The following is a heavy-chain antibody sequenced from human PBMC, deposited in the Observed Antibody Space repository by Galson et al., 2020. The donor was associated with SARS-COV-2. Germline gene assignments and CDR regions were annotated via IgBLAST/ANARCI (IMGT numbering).Heavy chain of an antibody. Sequence: GGSLRLSCSASGFTFSNYAINWVRQAPGKGLEWVSSISSSSSYIYYADSLKGRFTISRDNAKNSVHLQMGSLRDEDTAVYYCARGEEFCSSTSCYFGYFDYWGQGSLVTVSS. CDR3: ARGEEFCSSTSCYFGYFDY. D-gene: IGHD2-2*01. CDR1: GFTFSNYA. V-gene: IGHV3-21*01. J-gene: IGHJ4*02. CDR2: ISSSSSYI.